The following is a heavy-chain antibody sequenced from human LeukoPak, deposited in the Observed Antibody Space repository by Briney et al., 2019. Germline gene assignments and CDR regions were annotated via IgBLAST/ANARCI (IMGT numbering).Heavy chain of an antibody. V-gene: IGHV3-33*01. CDR2: IWYDGSNK. CDR1: GFTFSSYG. J-gene: IGHJ3*02. D-gene: IGHD2-2*01. Sequence: GGSLRLSCAASGFTFSSYGMHWVRRAPGKGLEWVAVIWYDGSNKYYADSVKGRFTISRDNSKNTLYLQMNSLRAEDTAVYYCARVVPAAMMPGDAFDIWGQGTMVTVSS. CDR3: ARVVPAAMMPGDAFDI.